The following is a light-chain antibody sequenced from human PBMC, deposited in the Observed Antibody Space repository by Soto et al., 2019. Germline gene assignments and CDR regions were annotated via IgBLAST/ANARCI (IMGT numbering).Light chain of an antibody. CDR1: SGDVGGYSY. CDR2: DVS. Sequence: QSVLTQPASVSGSPGQSIDISCTGTSGDVGGYSYVSWYQQQPGKAPKLVISDVSNRPSGVSDRFSGSKSGNTASLTISGLQTEDEADYYCASYTTSSTYVFGTGTKVTVL. J-gene: IGLJ1*01. CDR3: ASYTTSSTYV. V-gene: IGLV2-14*01.